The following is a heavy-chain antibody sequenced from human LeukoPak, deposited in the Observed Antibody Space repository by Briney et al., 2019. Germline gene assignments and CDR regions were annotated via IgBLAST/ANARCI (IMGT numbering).Heavy chain of an antibody. D-gene: IGHD3-3*01. CDR1: GGSISSYY. CDR3: ARDRPKRFLEWLDRPDDAFDI. J-gene: IGHJ3*02. V-gene: IGHV4-4*07. CDR2: IYTSGST. Sequence: SETLSLTCTVSGGSISSYYWSWIRQPAGKGLEWIGRIYTSGSTNYNPSLKSRVTMSVDTSKNQFSLKLSSVTAADTAVYYCARDRPKRFLEWLDRPDDAFDIWGQGTMVTVSS.